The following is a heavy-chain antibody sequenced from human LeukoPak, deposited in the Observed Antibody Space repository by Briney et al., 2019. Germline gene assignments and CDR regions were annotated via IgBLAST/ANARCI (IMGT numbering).Heavy chain of an antibody. Sequence: GASVKVSCKASGYSFTGYYMHWVRQAPGQGLEWMGWINPNSGDTKYAQKFQGRVTMTRDTSISTAYMELTRLRSDDTAVYYCARDPYYDSTPFDYWGQGTLVTVSS. V-gene: IGHV1-2*02. CDR3: ARDPYYDSTPFDY. CDR1: GYSFTGYY. J-gene: IGHJ4*02. D-gene: IGHD3-22*01. CDR2: INPNSGDT.